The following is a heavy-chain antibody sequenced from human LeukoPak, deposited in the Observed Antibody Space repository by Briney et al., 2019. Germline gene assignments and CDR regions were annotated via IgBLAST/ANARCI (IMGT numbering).Heavy chain of an antibody. J-gene: IGHJ6*03. D-gene: IGHD3-3*01. Sequence: SVKVSCKASGGTFSSYAISWVRQAPGQGLEWMGGIIPVFGTANYAQKFQGRVTITTDESTTTAYMELSSLRSEDTAVYYCASFSHGFLESYYYYMDVWGKGTTVTVSS. CDR2: IIPVFGTA. CDR1: GGTFSSYA. V-gene: IGHV1-69*05. CDR3: ASFSHGFLESYYYYMDV.